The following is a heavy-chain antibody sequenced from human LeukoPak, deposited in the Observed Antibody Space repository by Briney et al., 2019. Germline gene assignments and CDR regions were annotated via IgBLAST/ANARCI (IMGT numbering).Heavy chain of an antibody. J-gene: IGHJ4*02. CDR1: GYSYTSYW. CDR3: ARLGYCTGTSCGRDDLYFDY. D-gene: IGHD2-8*02. V-gene: IGHV5-51*01. CDR2: IFPGDSDT. Sequence: GESLKISRKGSGYSYTSYWIAWVRQMPGKGLEWMGIIFPGDSDTTYSPSFQGQVTISADKSISTAYLQWSSLRASDTAMYYCARLGYCTGTSCGRDDLYFDYWGQGTLVTVSS.